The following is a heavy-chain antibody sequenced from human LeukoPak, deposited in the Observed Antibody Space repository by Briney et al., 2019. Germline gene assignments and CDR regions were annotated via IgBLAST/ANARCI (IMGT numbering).Heavy chain of an antibody. D-gene: IGHD2-15*01. CDR2: IYHNGST. J-gene: IGHJ6*02. V-gene: IGHV4-4*02. Sequence: SETLSLTCAVSGGSISSGNWWSWVRQPPGKGLEWIGKIYHNGSTNYNPSLKSRVTISVDKSKNQFSLKLSSVTAADTAVYYCARWDRYCSGGSCYPPHGMDVLGQGTTVTVSS. CDR1: GGSISSGNW. CDR3: ARWDRYCSGGSCYPPHGMDV.